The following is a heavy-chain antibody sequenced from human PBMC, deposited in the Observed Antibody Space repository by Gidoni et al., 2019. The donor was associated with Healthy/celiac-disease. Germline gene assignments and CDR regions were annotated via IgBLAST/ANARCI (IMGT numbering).Heavy chain of an antibody. CDR3: ARGSRDFWSGYYYYYGMDV. V-gene: IGHV4-59*01. CDR2: IYYSGST. CDR1: GGSISSYY. D-gene: IGHD3-3*01. J-gene: IGHJ6*02. Sequence: QVQLQESGPGLVKPSDTLSLTCTVSGGSISSYYWSWIRQPPGKGLEWIGYIYYSGSTNYNPSLKSRVTISVDTSKNQFSLKLSSVTAADTAVYYCARGSRDFWSGYYYYYGMDVWGQGTTVTVSS.